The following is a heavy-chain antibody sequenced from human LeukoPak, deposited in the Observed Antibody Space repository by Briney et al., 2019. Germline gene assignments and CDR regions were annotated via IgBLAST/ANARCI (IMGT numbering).Heavy chain of an antibody. CDR1: GFTFSTYG. J-gene: IGHJ6*03. CDR3: ARGSHSNKPSYYYMDV. V-gene: IGHV3-48*04. CDR2: ISSSGSTI. D-gene: IGHD1-14*01. Sequence: GGSLRLSCAASGFTFSTYGMHWVRQAPGKGLEWVSYISSSGSTIYYADSVKGRFTISRDNAKNSLYLQMNSLRAEDTAVYYCARGSHSNKPSYYYMDVWGKGTTVTVSS.